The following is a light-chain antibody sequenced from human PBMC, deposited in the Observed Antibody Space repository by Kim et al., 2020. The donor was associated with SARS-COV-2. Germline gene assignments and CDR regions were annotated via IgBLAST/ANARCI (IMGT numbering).Light chain of an antibody. CDR3: SSYTSSTTVV. J-gene: IGLJ2*01. CDR1: SYDIGGYNY. Sequence: QSALTQPASVSGSPGQSITISCTGTSYDIGGYNYVSWYQQHPGKAPKLMIYDVNNRPSGVSNRFSGSKSGNTASLTISGLQAEDEADYYCSSYTSSTTVVFGGGTQLTVL. CDR2: DVN. V-gene: IGLV2-14*03.